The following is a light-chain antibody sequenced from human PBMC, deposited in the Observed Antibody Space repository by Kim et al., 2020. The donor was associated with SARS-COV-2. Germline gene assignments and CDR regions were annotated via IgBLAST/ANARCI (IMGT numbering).Light chain of an antibody. CDR2: GAS. Sequence: EIVLTQSPGTLSLSPGEIATLSCRVSQSVSSSYLAWYQQKPGQAPRLLIYGASNWATGIPDRFSGSGSGTDFTLTISGVEPEDSAVYYCQQYGTSPQTFGQGTKVDIK. J-gene: IGKJ1*01. CDR1: QSVSSSY. V-gene: IGKV3-20*01. CDR3: QQYGTSPQT.